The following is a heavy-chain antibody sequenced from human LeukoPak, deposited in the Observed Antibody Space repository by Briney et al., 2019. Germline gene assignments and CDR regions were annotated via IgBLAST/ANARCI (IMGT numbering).Heavy chain of an antibody. V-gene: IGHV3-48*02. D-gene: IGHD2-21*01. CDR2: ISSSSSTI. CDR1: GFTFSNYS. Sequence: PGGSLRLSCAASGFTFSNYSMNWVRQAPGKGLEWVSYISSSSSTIYYADSVKGRFTISRDNAKNSLYLQMNSLRDEDTAVYYCARTGVDVNIVVVIARDFDYWGQGTLVTVSS. J-gene: IGHJ4*02. CDR3: ARTGVDVNIVVVIARDFDY.